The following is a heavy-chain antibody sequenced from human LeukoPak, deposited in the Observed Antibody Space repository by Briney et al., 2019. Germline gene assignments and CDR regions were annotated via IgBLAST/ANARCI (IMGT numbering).Heavy chain of an antibody. Sequence: SETLSLTCTVSGGSISSSSYYWGWIRQPPGKGLEWIGSIYYSGSTYYNPSLKGRVTISVDTYKNQFSLKLRSVTAADTAVYYCARVGGITMIVVLITDAFDIWGQGTMVTVSS. CDR2: IYYSGST. CDR3: ARVGGITMIVVLITDAFDI. J-gene: IGHJ3*02. D-gene: IGHD3-22*01. CDR1: GGSISSSSYY. V-gene: IGHV4-39*07.